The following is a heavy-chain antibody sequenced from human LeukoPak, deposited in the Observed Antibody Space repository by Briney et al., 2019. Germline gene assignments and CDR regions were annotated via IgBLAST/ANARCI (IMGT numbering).Heavy chain of an antibody. CDR2: ISGSGGST. CDR3: ARGYSGYDRNDAFDI. CDR1: GFTFSSYG. V-gene: IGHV3-23*01. Sequence: GGSLRLSCAASGFTFSSYGMSWVRQAPGKGLEWVSAISGSGGSTYYADSVKGRFTISRDNSKNTLYLQMNSLRAEDTAVYYCARGYSGYDRNDAFDIWGQGTMVTVSS. J-gene: IGHJ3*02. D-gene: IGHD5-12*01.